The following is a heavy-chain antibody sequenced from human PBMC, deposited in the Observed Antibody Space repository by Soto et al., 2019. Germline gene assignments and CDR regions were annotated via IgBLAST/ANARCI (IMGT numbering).Heavy chain of an antibody. CDR1: GFIFSGYA. Sequence: PGGSLRLSCAASGFIFSGYAMSWVRQAPGKGLEWVSTLSGSGDNTYYADSLKGRFTISRDTSKNTLYLQMNSLRAGDTAVYYCAKDQVVVAATYYFDYWGQGTLVTVSS. D-gene: IGHD2-15*01. J-gene: IGHJ4*02. CDR3: AKDQVVVAATYYFDY. CDR2: LSGSGDNT. V-gene: IGHV3-23*01.